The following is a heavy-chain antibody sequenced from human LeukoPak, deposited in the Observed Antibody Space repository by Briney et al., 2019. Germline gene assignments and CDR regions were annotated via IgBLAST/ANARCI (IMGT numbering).Heavy chain of an antibody. CDR1: GGSISNYY. Sequence: SETLSLTCTVSGGSISNYYWSWIRQPPGKGLEWIGYIYYSGNTNCNPSLKSRVTISVDTSKNQFSLKQSSVTAADTAVYYCASLSGGKGAFDIWGQGTMVTVSS. D-gene: IGHD3-10*01. J-gene: IGHJ3*02. CDR2: IYYSGNT. V-gene: IGHV4-59*01. CDR3: ASLSGGKGAFDI.